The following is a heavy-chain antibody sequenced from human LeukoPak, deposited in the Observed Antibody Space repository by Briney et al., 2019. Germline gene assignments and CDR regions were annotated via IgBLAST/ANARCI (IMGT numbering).Heavy chain of an antibody. CDR3: AKTRGGLWTGAFDI. J-gene: IGHJ3*02. V-gene: IGHV3-23*01. D-gene: IGHD3-16*01. CDR1: GFTFSTYS. CDR2: ISGSGGTT. Sequence: QTGGSLRLSCAASGFTFSTYSMSWVRQAPGKGLEWVSTISGSGGTTNYADSVKGRFTISRDISKNTLYLQMNSLRAEGTAVYYCAKTRGGLWTGAFDIWGQGTMVTVSS.